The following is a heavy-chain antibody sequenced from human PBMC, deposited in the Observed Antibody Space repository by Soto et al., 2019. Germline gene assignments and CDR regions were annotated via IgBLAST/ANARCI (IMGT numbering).Heavy chain of an antibody. V-gene: IGHV4-31*03. CDR2: IYYSGST. D-gene: IGHD3-9*01. J-gene: IGHJ5*02. CDR1: GGSISSGGYY. Sequence: PSETLSLTCTVSGGSISSGGYYWSWIRQHPGKGLEWIGYIYYSGSTYYNPSLKSRVTISVDTSKNQFSLKLSSVTAADTAVYYCARGGNRDILTGYFRFDPWGQGTLVTVSS. CDR3: ARGGNRDILTGYFRFDP.